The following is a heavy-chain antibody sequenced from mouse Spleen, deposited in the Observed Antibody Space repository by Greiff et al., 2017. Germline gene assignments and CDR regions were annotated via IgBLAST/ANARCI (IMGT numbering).Heavy chain of an antibody. V-gene: IGHV14-1*01. CDR2: IDPEDGDT. CDR3: TYIYYYGKESPSWFAY. D-gene: IGHD1-1*01. Sequence: EVQLQQSGAELVRPGASVKLSCTASGFNIKDYYMHWVKQRPEQGLEWIGRIDPEDGDTEYAPKFQGKATMTADTSSNTAYLQLSSLTSEDTAVYYCTYIYYYGKESPSWFAYWGQGTLVTVSA. CDR1: GFNIKDYY. J-gene: IGHJ3*01.